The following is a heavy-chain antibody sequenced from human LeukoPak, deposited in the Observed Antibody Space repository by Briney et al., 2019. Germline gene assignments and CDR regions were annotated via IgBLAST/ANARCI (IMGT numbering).Heavy chain of an antibody. D-gene: IGHD2-15*01. CDR1: GYSFAGYG. CDR3: ARAISGGSPITASDY. J-gene: IGHJ4*02. Sequence: GASVKVSCKASGYSFAGYGISWVRQAPGQGLEWIGWISTYSGNTNYAHNLQGRITVTTETSTSTAYMELRSLRSDDTAVYYCARAISGGSPITASDYWGQGTLVTVSS. V-gene: IGHV1-18*01. CDR2: ISTYSGNT.